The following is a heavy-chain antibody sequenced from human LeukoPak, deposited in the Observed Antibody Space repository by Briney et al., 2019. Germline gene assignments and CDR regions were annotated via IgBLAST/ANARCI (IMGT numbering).Heavy chain of an antibody. CDR3: ARRNYDILTGYRNYYYYYMDV. D-gene: IGHD3-9*01. V-gene: IGHV4-34*01. CDR2: INHSGST. J-gene: IGHJ6*03. CDR1: GGSFSGYY. Sequence: SETLSLTCAVYGGSFSGYYWSWIRQPPGKGLEWIGEINHSGSTNYNPSLKSRVTISVDTSKNQFSLKLSSVTAADTAVYYCARRNYDILTGYRNYYYYYMDVWGKGTTVTVSS.